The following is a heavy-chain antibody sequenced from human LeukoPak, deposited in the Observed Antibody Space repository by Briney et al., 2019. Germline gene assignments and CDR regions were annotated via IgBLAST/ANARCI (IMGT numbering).Heavy chain of an antibody. Sequence: SSVKVSCKASGYTFTGYYMHWVRQAPGQGLGGMGWINPNSGGTNYAQNFEGRVTMTRDTCISTAYMELSRLRSDDTAVYYSARGPRIRLWPGDPWGQGTLLTVSS. V-gene: IGHV1-2*02. CDR1: GYTFTGYY. CDR2: INPNSGGT. J-gene: IGHJ5*02. CDR3: ARGPRIRLWPGDP. D-gene: IGHD5-18*01.